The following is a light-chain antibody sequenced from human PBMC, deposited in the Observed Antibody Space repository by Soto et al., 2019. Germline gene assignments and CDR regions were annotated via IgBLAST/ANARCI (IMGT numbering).Light chain of an antibody. CDR2: GAS. Sequence: EIVLTQSPGTLSLSPGERATLSCRASQSVRNDYVAWYQQKPGQAPRLLIYGASSRATGIPDRFSGSGSETDFTLTISRLEPEDFAVYYCQQYGSSPITFGQGTRLEIK. CDR1: QSVRNDY. CDR3: QQYGSSPIT. V-gene: IGKV3-20*01. J-gene: IGKJ5*01.